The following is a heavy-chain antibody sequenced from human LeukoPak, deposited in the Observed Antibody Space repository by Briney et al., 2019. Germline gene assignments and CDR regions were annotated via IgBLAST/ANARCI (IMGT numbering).Heavy chain of an antibody. CDR3: ARARAVRDAFDI. Sequence: GASVKVSCKASGYTFTSYDINWVRQATGQGLEWMGWMNPNSGNTGYAQKFQGRVTMTRNTSISTAYMELSSLRSEDTAVYYCARARAVRDAFDIWGQGTMVTVSS. CDR2: MNPNSGNT. D-gene: IGHD3-10*01. J-gene: IGHJ3*02. CDR1: GYTFTSYD. V-gene: IGHV1-8*01.